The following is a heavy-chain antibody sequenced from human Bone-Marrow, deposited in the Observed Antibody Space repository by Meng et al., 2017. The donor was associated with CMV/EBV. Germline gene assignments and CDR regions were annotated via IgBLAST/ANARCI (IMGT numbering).Heavy chain of an antibody. Sequence: GGSLRLSCAASGFTFSGSALPWVRQASGKGLEWVGRIRSKANSYATAYAASVKGRFTISRDDSKNMSYLQMNSLKTEDTAVYYCARIKYCSSNSCYHGFDIWGQGTMVTVSS. CDR1: GFTFSGSA. J-gene: IGHJ3*02. CDR3: ARIKYCSSNSCYHGFDI. D-gene: IGHD2-2*01. CDR2: IRSKANSYAT. V-gene: IGHV3-73*01.